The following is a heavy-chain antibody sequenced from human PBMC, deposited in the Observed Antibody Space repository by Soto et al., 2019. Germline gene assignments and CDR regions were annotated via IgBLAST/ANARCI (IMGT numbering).Heavy chain of an antibody. CDR1: GYSFTGYW. D-gene: IGHD3-10*01. CDR3: ARLPGVRRFFHGFKI. V-gene: IGHV5-51*01. CDR2: IYPGDSDT. Sequence: PGESLKISCKGSGYSFTGYWIGWVRQMPGKGLDWIGVIYPGDSDTRYSPSFHGQVTISADKSISTAYLQWSSLKASDTAMYFCARLPGVRRFFHGFKIWGQETMVTVS. J-gene: IGHJ3*02.